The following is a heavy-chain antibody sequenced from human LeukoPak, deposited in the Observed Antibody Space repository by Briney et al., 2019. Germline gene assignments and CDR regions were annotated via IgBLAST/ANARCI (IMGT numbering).Heavy chain of an antibody. V-gene: IGHV5-51*01. J-gene: IGHJ4*02. CDR1: GYSFTNYW. CDR3: ARAQNLAAAGGLDN. D-gene: IGHD6-13*01. CDR2: IYPGDSDT. Sequence: GESLKISCKGSGYSFTNYWIGWVRQMPGKGLEWMGIIYPGDSDTRYGPSFQGQVTISADKSISTAYLQWRSLKASDTAIYYCARAQNLAAAGGLDNWGQGNLVTVSS.